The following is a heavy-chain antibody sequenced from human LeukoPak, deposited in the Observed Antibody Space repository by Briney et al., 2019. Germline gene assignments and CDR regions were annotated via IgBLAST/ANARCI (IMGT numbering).Heavy chain of an antibody. D-gene: IGHD1-20*01. CDR1: GFTFSSYS. V-gene: IGHV3-48*01. Sequence: GGSLRLACAASGFTFSSYSMNWVRQAPGKGLEWVSYISSSSSTIYYADSVKSRFTISRDNAKNSLYLQMNSLRAEDTAVHYCARVTHNWNYDYYYMDVWGKGTTVTVSS. CDR2: ISSSSSTI. J-gene: IGHJ6*03. CDR3: ARVTHNWNYDYYYMDV.